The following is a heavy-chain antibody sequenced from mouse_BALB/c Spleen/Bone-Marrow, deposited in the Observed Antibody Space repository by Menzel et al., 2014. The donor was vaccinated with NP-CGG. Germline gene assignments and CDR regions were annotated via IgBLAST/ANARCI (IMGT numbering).Heavy chain of an antibody. V-gene: IGHV4-1*02. J-gene: IGHJ4*01. D-gene: IGHD1-1*01. CDR1: GFDFSRYW. Sequence: VQLKQSGGGLVQPGGSLKLSCAASGFDFSRYWMSWVRQAPGKGLEWIGGINPDSSTINYTPSLKDKFIISRDNAKNTLYLQMSKVRSEDTALYYCARLGYYGTMEYWGQGTSVTVSS. CDR2: INPDSSTI. CDR3: ARLGYYGTMEY.